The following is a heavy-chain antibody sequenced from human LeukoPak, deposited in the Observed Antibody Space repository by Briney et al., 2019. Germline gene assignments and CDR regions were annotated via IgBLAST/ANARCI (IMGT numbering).Heavy chain of an antibody. CDR1: GGSIRGYY. V-gene: IGHV4-59*12. Sequence: SETLSLTCTVSGGSIRGYYWSWIRQPPGKGLEWIAHMYYSGSSKYNPYLKSRATISRDTSKNQFSLKLSSVTAADTAVYYCARGQRSDYYDSSGYSNWFDPWGQGTLVTVSS. CDR2: MYYSGSS. CDR3: ARGQRSDYYDSSGYSNWFDP. D-gene: IGHD3-22*01. J-gene: IGHJ5*02.